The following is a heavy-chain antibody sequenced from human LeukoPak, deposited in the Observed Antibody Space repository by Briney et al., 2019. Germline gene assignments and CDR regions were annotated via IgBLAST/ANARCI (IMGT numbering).Heavy chain of an antibody. Sequence: SETPSLTCADYGGSFSGYYWSWIRRPPGKGLEWIGEINHSGSTNYNPSLKSRVTISVDTSKNQFSLKLSSVTAADTAVYYCARETSAAGEFDYWGQGTLVTVSS. CDR2: INHSGST. CDR3: ARETSAAGEFDY. D-gene: IGHD6-13*01. V-gene: IGHV4-34*01. CDR1: GGSFSGYY. J-gene: IGHJ4*02.